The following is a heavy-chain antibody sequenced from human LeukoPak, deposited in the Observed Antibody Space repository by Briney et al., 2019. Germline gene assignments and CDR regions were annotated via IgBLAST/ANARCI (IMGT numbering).Heavy chain of an antibody. CDR2: IKQDGSQK. CDR3: ARRGRPGHTAMVYGIIDY. D-gene: IGHD5-18*01. J-gene: IGHJ4*02. Sequence: PGGSLRLSCAASGFTFSSYWMSWVRQAPGKGLEWVANIKQDGSQKYYVDSVKGRFTISRDNAKNSLYLQMNSLRAEDTAVYYCARRGRPGHTAMVYGIIDYWGQGTLVTVSS. CDR1: GFTFSSYW. V-gene: IGHV3-7*03.